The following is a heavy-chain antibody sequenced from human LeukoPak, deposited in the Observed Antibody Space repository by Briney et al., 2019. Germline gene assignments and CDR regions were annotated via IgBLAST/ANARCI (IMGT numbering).Heavy chain of an antibody. CDR2: IISGGNT. Sequence: GGSLRLSCAASGFTFSRYAMSWVRQAPGKGLEWVSSIISGGNTYYADSVKGRFTISGDNSKNTLYLQMNSLRAEDTAIYYCAKDPPGGSYWYFDYWGQGTLVTVSS. J-gene: IGHJ4*02. CDR1: GFTFSRYA. D-gene: IGHD1-26*01. V-gene: IGHV3-23*01. CDR3: AKDPPGGSYWYFDY.